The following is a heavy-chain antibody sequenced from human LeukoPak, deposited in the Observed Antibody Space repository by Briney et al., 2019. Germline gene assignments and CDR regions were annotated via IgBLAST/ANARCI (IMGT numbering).Heavy chain of an antibody. Sequence: SETLSLTCTVSGGSISSYYWSWIRQPPGKELEGIGDIYYSGSTNYNPPLKSRVTISVDTSKNQFSLKLSSVTAADTAVYYCARGSGVSSGWYTIFDYWGQGTLVTVSS. J-gene: IGHJ4*02. CDR2: IYYSGST. D-gene: IGHD6-19*01. V-gene: IGHV4-59*01. CDR3: ARGSGVSSGWYTIFDY. CDR1: GGSISSYY.